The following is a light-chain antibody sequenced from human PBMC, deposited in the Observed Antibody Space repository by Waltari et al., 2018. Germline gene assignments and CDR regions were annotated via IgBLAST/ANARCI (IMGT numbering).Light chain of an antibody. CDR3: QQVNTYPLT. CDR1: QGVTTY. Sequence: DIQLTKSPSFLSASVGDRVTTTCRASQGVTTYLAWYQQKPGKAPKLLIYAASTLQSGVPSRFSGSGSGTDFTLAISSLQPEDFATYYCQQVNTYPLTFGGGTKVEIK. J-gene: IGKJ4*01. CDR2: AAS. V-gene: IGKV1-9*01.